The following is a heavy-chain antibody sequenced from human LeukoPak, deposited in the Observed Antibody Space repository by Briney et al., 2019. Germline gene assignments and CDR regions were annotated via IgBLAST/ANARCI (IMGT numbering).Heavy chain of an antibody. CDR3: AKDVYYDSSGYYF. Sequence: GGSLRLSCAASGFTFSSYAMSWVRQAPGKGPEWVSAISGSGGSTYYADSVKGRFTISRDNSKNTLYLQMNSLRAEDTAVYYCAKDVYYDSSGYYFWGQGTLVTVSS. J-gene: IGHJ4*02. D-gene: IGHD3-22*01. CDR2: ISGSGGST. CDR1: GFTFSSYA. V-gene: IGHV3-23*01.